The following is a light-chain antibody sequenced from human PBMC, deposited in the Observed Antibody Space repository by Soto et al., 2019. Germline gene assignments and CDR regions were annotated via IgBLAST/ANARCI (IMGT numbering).Light chain of an antibody. V-gene: IGKV1-39*01. CDR2: AAS. CDR1: QSISSY. J-gene: IGKJ4*01. Sequence: DIQMTQSPSTLSASVGDRFTITCRASQSISSYLNWYQQKPGKAPKLLIYAASSLQSGVPSRFSGSGSGTDFTLTTSSLQPEDFATYYCQQANSFPLTFGGGTKVDI. CDR3: QQANSFPLT.